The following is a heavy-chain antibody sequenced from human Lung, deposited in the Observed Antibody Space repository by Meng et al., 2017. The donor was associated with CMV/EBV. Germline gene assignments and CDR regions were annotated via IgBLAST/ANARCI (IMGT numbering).Heavy chain of an antibody. J-gene: IGHJ4*02. CDR1: GVSISTDNW. V-gene: IGHV4-4*02. Sequence: VAGVSISTDNWWSWVRQPPGKGLEWIGEIYRSGSTNYSPSLKSRVTISIDRSKNQFSLRLTSVTAADTAVYYCAKEWLDATTGQFDYWGQGTLVTVSS. CDR3: AKEWLDATTGQFDY. CDR2: IYRSGST. D-gene: IGHD1-26*01.